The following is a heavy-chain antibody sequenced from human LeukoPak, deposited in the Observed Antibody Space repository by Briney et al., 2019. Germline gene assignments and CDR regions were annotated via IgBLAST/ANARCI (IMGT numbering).Heavy chain of an antibody. D-gene: IGHD1-26*01. CDR3: ARILGADATTSTSNN. V-gene: IGHV1-2*06. J-gene: IGHJ4*02. CDR2: INPNSGGT. CDR1: GYTFTSYY. Sequence: ASVKVSCKASGYTFTSYYMHWVRQAPGQGLEWMGRINPNSGGTNYAQKFQGRVTMTRDTSISTAYMELSRLRSDDTAVYYCARILGADATTSTSNNWGQGTLATVSS.